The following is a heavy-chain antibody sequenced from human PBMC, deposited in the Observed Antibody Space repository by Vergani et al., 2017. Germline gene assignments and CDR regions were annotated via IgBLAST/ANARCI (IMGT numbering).Heavy chain of an antibody. J-gene: IGHJ1*01. CDR1: GFTFSSYG. V-gene: IGHV3-30*18. CDR2: ISYDGSNK. Sequence: QVQLVESGGGVVQPGRSLRLSCAASGFTFSSYGMHWVRQAPGKGLEWVAVISYDGSNKYYADSVKGRFTISRDNSKNTLYLQMNSLRAEDTAVYYCAKSTYYYDSSGYNGGGFQHWGQGTLVTVSS. CDR3: AKSTYYYDSSGYNGGGFQH. D-gene: IGHD3-22*01.